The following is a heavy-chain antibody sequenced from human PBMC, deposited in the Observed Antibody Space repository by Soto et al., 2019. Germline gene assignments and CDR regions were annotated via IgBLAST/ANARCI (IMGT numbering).Heavy chain of an antibody. V-gene: IGHV3-23*01. D-gene: IGHD4-17*01. CDR2: IHGSGGST. J-gene: IGHJ4*02. Sequence: EVQLLESGGGLQRGGGSLRRSCAASVFTFSSYAMNWVRQAPGKGLEWVSVIHGSGGSTYYADAVKGRFTISRDNSKNTVDLQMSRLRAGDTAVYYCARGKDRDTVTTFDYWGQGTLVTVSS. CDR1: VFTFSSYA. CDR3: ARGKDRDTVTTFDY.